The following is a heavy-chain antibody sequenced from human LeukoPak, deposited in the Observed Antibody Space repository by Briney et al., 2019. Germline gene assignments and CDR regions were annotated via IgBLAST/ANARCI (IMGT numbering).Heavy chain of an antibody. D-gene: IGHD3-22*01. J-gene: IGHJ4*02. CDR1: GYSFTSYW. CDR2: INPGDSDT. V-gene: IGHV5-51*01. Sequence: GESLKISCKGSGYSFTSYWIGWVRQMPGKGLEWMGIINPGDSDTRYSSSFQGQVIISADKSISTAYLQWSSLKASDTAMYYCARQGYDSSGYSYYSDYWGQGTLVTVSS. CDR3: ARQGYDSSGYSYYSDY.